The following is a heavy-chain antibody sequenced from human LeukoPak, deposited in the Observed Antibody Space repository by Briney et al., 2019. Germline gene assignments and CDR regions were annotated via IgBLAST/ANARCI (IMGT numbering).Heavy chain of an antibody. CDR2: ISWNSGSI. D-gene: IGHD6-13*01. J-gene: IGHJ4*02. CDR3: AKDSSALSSSWYSVFDH. CDR1: GFTFDDYA. V-gene: IGHV3-9*01. Sequence: GRSLRLSCAASGFTFDDYAMHWVRQAPGKGLEWVSGISWNSGSIGYADSVKGRFTISRDNAKNSLYLQMNSLRAEDTALYYCAKDSSALSSSWYSVFDHWGQGTLVTVSS.